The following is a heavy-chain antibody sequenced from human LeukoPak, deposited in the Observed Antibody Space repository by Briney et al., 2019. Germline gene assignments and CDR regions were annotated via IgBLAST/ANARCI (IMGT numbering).Heavy chain of an antibody. CDR2: VNPTSGVS. CDR1: GYTFTTFY. V-gene: IGHV1-46*01. D-gene: IGHD2-2*01. Sequence: ASVKVSCKTSGYTFTTFYIHWVRQAPGQGLEWMGMVNPTSGVSLYAQKFQGRVTMTRDKSTSTVYMELSSLTSDDADVYFCARERGYCSDSACYGSDYWGQGTLVTVSS. J-gene: IGHJ4*02. CDR3: ARERGYCSDSACYGSDY.